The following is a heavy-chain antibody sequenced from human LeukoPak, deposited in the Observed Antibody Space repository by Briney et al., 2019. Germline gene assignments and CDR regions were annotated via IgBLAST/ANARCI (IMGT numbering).Heavy chain of an antibody. CDR1: GVTFSNSA. CDR2: ITKSGDQR. V-gene: IGHV3-23*01. J-gene: IGHJ3*02. Sequence: GGSLRLSCVPSGVTFSNSALSWVRQAPGKGMEWVSTITKSGDQRHYADSVRGLFTISRDIFKNTLYLQMNSLRAEDTAVYHCVKSAGKDGYRDVFDIWGQGTVVTVSS. D-gene: IGHD5-24*01. CDR3: VKSAGKDGYRDVFDI.